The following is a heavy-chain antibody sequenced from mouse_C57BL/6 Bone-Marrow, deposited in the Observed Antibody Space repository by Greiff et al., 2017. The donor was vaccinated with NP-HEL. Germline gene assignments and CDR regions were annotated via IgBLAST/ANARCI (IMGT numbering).Heavy chain of an antibody. Sequence: VQRVESGAELARPGASVKLSCKASGYTFTSYGISWVKQRTGQGLEWTGEIYPRSGNTYYNEKFKGKATLTADKSSSTAYMELRSLTSEDSAVYYCAMIYYYGSSYGYAMDYWGQGTSVTVSS. D-gene: IGHD1-1*01. CDR1: GYTFTSYG. V-gene: IGHV1-81*01. CDR3: AMIYYYGSSYGYAMDY. J-gene: IGHJ4*01. CDR2: IYPRSGNT.